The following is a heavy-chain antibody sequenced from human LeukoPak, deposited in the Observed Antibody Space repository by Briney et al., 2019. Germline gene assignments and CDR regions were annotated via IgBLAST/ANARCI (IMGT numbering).Heavy chain of an antibody. J-gene: IGHJ3*02. CDR3: VKDFLAGLVEGNGSGAFDI. CDR2: IRYDGSNK. V-gene: IGHV3-30*02. Sequence: GGSLRLSCAASGFTFSSYAMNWVRQAPGKGLEWVAFIRYDGSNKYYADSVKGRFTISRDNSKNTLYLQMNSLRAEDTAVYYCVKDFLAGLVEGNGSGAFDIWGQGTMVTVSS. D-gene: IGHD3-9*01. CDR1: GFTFSSYA.